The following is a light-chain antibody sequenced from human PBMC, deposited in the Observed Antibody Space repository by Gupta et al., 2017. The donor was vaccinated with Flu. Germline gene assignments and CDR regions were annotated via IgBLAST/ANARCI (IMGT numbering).Light chain of an antibody. CDR1: SSNIGAGLD. CDR3: QSYDSSLRGYV. J-gene: IGLJ1*01. CDR2: DNN. Sequence: QSVLTQPPSLSGAPGQRVPISCTGSSSNIGAGLDVHWYQQLPGTAPKLLIYDNNYRPSGVPDRFSASKSATSASLVIAGLQAEDEADYYCQSYDSSLRGYVFGTGTEVTVL. V-gene: IGLV1-40*01.